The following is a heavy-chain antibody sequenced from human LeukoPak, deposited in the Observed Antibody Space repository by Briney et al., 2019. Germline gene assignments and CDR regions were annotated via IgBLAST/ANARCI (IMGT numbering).Heavy chain of an antibody. D-gene: IGHD2-2*01. J-gene: IGHJ6*02. V-gene: IGHV3-30*03. CDR1: GVTLSNYG. Sequence: PGRSLRLSCAASGVTLSNYGMHWVRQAPGKGLEWVTVISYDGSNKYYADSVKGRFTISRDSSKNTLYLQMNSLRAEDTAVYYCARGMWCVPAASSLDYYYYGMDVWGQGTTVTVSS. CDR3: ARGMWCVPAASSLDYYYYGMDV. CDR2: ISYDGSNK.